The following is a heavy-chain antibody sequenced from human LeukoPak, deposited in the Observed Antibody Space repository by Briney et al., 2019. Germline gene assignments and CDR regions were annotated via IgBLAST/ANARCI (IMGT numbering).Heavy chain of an antibody. D-gene: IGHD2-15*01. CDR1: GFTFDDYT. CDR2: ISWDGGST. J-gene: IGHJ4*02. CDR3: AKDKGSYCSGGSCYSDDYYFDY. V-gene: IGHV3-43*01. Sequence: GGSLRLSCAASGFTFDDYTMHWVRQAPGKGLEWVSLISWDGGSTYYADSVKGRFTISRDNSKNSLYLQMNSLRTEDTALYYCAKDKGSYCSGGSCYSDDYYFDYWGQGTLVTVSS.